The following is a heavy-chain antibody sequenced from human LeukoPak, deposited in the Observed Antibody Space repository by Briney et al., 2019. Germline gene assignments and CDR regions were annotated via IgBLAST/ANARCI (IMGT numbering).Heavy chain of an antibody. J-gene: IGHJ4*02. CDR2: FDPEEAKM. Sequence: ASVTVSCKVSGNSLSELPIQWVRQAPGKGLECMGGFDPEEAKMVYAQNFQGRVTMTEDTSTQTAYMELSGLTSDDTAVYYCTTRSGDFWSGSVNWGQGTLVTVSS. D-gene: IGHD3-3*01. CDR1: GNSLSELP. CDR3: TTRSGDFWSGSVN. V-gene: IGHV1-24*01.